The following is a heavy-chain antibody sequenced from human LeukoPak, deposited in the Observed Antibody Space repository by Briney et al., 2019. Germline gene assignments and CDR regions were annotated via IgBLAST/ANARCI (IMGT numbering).Heavy chain of an antibody. V-gene: IGHV4-39*07. CDR2: INHSGST. Sequence: SETLSLTCTVSGGSINSSSYYWGWIRQPPGKGLEWIGEINHSGSTNYNPSLKSRVTISVDTSKNQFSLKLSSVTAADTAVYYCAREVPAARNFDYWGQGTLVTVSS. J-gene: IGHJ4*02. D-gene: IGHD2-2*01. CDR3: AREVPAARNFDY. CDR1: GGSINSSSYY.